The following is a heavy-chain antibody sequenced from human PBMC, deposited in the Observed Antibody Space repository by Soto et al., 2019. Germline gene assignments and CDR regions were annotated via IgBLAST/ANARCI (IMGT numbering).Heavy chain of an antibody. J-gene: IGHJ3*02. D-gene: IGHD1-1*01. CDR2: IYYSGST. CDR3: ARDLPQLSAHDAFDI. CDR1: GGSISSYY. Sequence: SETLSLTCTVSGGSISSYYWSWIRQPPGKGLEWIGYIYYSGSTNYNPSLKSRVTISVDTSKNQFSLKLSSVTAADTAVYYCARDLPQLSAHDAFDIWGQGTMVTVSS. V-gene: IGHV4-59*01.